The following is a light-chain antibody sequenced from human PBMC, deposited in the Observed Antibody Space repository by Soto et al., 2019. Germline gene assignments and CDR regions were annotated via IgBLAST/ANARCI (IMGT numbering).Light chain of an antibody. V-gene: IGLV2-14*01. CDR1: SSDIGAYDY. CDR2: EVN. Sequence: QSALAQPASLSGSPGQSITISCTGTSSDIGAYDYVSWFQQHPGKAPKLMISEVNNRPSGVSNRLSGSKSGNTASLTVSGLQADDEADYYCSSYAGSNRVFGTGTKVT. CDR3: SSYAGSNRV. J-gene: IGLJ1*01.